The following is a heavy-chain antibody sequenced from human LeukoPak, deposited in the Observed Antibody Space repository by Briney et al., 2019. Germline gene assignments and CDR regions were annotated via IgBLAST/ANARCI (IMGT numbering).Heavy chain of an antibody. V-gene: IGHV3-48*03. J-gene: IGHJ3*02. CDR1: GFTFSTYE. CDR3: AREGGFGYDDAFDT. D-gene: IGHD3-16*02. Sequence: GGSLRLSCTASGFTFSTYEMNWVRQAPGKGLEWISYISGSGSSIFYADSLQGRFTVSRDNAKNSVYLQMNSLRAEDTAVYCCAREGGFGYDDAFDTWGHGTTVTVSS. CDR2: ISGSGSSI.